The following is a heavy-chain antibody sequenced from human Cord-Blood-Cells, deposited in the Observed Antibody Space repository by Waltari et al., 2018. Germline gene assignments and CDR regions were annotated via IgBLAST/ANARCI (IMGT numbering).Heavy chain of an antibody. D-gene: IGHD5-18*01. J-gene: IGHJ4*02. CDR1: GGTFSSYA. CDR3: ARPGYSYGFD. Sequence: QVQLVQSGAEVKKPGSSVKVSCKASGGTFSSYAISWVRQAPGQGLEWMGGVIPIFSTANDAQKFQGRVTITADESTSTADMELSSLRSEDTAVYYCARPGYSYGFDWGQGTLVTVSS. V-gene: IGHV1-69*12. CDR2: VIPIFSTA.